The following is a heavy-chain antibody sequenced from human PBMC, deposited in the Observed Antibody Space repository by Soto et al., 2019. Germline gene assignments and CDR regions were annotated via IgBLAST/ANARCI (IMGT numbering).Heavy chain of an antibody. D-gene: IGHD3-22*01. Sequence: PSETLSLTCTVSGGSISSYYWSWIRQPPGKGLEWIGYIYYSGSTNYNPSLKSRVTISVDTSKNQFSLKLSSVTAADTAVYYCARDDRSGYYWAIDYWGRGTLVTVSS. CDR1: GGSISSYY. CDR2: IYYSGST. V-gene: IGHV4-59*01. CDR3: ARDDRSGYYWAIDY. J-gene: IGHJ4*02.